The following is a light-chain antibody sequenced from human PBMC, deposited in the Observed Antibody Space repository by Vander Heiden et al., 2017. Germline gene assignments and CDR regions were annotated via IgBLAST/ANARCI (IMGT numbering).Light chain of an antibody. CDR3: MQALQTPLT. V-gene: IGKV2-28*01. Sequence: DILLPQSPFSLPATPGEPASISCRSSQGLLSSNGNNYLDWYLQKPGQSPQLLIYLGSNRASGVPDRFSGSGSGTDFTLKISRVEAEDVGVYFCMQALQTPLTFGGGTKVEIK. CDR2: LGS. J-gene: IGKJ4*01. CDR1: QGLLSSNGNNY.